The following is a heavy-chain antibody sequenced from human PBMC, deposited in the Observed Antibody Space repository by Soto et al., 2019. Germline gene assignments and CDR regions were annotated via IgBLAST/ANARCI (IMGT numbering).Heavy chain of an antibody. J-gene: IGHJ3*02. CDR1: GGSFSGYY. D-gene: IGHD6-19*01. CDR3: ARPAVAAASSGAFDI. V-gene: IGHV4-34*01. Sequence: SETLSLTCAVYGGSFSGYYWSWIRQPPGKGLEWIGEINHSGSTNYNPSLKSRVTISVDTSKNQFSLKLSSVTAADTAVYYCARPAVAAASSGAFDIWGQGTMVTVSS. CDR2: INHSGST.